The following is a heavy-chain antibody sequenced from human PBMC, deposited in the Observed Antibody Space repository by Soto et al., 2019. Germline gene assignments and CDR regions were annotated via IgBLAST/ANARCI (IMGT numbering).Heavy chain of an antibody. V-gene: IGHV4-39*07. CDR2: IYYSGST. CDR1: GGSISSSSYY. Sequence: PSETLSLTCTVSGGSISSSSYYWGWIRQPPGKGPEWIGSIYYSGSTYYNPSLKSRVTISVDKSKNQFSLKLSSVTAADTAVYYCARVPHSSSWYHYFDYWGQGTLVTVSS. J-gene: IGHJ4*02. CDR3: ARVPHSSSWYHYFDY. D-gene: IGHD6-13*01.